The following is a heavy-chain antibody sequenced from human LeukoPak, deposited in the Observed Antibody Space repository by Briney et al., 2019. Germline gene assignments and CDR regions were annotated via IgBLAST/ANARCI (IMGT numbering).Heavy chain of an antibody. V-gene: IGHV4-34*01. J-gene: IGHJ6*02. CDR1: GGSFSGYY. D-gene: IGHD5-18*01. Sequence: SETLSLTCAVYGGSFSGYYWSWIRQPPVKGLEWIGEINHSGSTNYNPSLKSRVTISVDTSKNQFSLKLSSVTAADTAVYYCARVSCTAMVPSPRYYYGMDVWGQGTTVTVSS. CDR3: ARVSCTAMVPSPRYYYGMDV. CDR2: INHSGST.